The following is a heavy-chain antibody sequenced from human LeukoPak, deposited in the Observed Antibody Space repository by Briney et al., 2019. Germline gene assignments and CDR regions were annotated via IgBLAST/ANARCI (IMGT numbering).Heavy chain of an antibody. D-gene: IGHD5-12*01. CDR2: IYFSGST. CDR1: GVSISSYY. V-gene: IGHV4-59*12. Sequence: QSSGNPSPTCPGSGVSISSYYWSWIRQPPRKGMGWVGGIYFSGSTNYSPSLKSRVTISVDTSKNQFSLKLSSVTAADTAVYYCARDVDIVATPTGNNYGMDVWGQGTTVTVSS. J-gene: IGHJ6*02. CDR3: ARDVDIVATPTGNNYGMDV.